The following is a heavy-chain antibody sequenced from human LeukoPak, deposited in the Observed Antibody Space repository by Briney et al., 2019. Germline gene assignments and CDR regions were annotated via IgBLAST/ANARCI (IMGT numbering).Heavy chain of an antibody. D-gene: IGHD5-24*01. Sequence: GSLRLCCAASGFTFSDYAMTWVRQAPGKGLEWVSGISGSSDITYYAESVKGRFTISRDNTRNTLYLQMNSLRAEDTAVYYCAKEKVMATIWGILDYWGQGSLVPVSS. V-gene: IGHV3-23*01. CDR1: GFTFSDYA. CDR3: AKEKVMATIWGILDY. J-gene: IGHJ4*02. CDR2: ISGSSDIT.